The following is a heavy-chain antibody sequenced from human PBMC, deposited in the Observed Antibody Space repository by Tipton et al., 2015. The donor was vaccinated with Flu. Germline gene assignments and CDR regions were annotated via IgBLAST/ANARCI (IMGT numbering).Heavy chain of an antibody. CDR3: ARGVYSSGWYPFFDY. CDR2: IYSGDDT. CDR1: GLSVSDNY. J-gene: IGHJ4*02. V-gene: IGHV3-66*01. D-gene: IGHD6-19*01. Sequence: SLRLSCEASGLSVSDNYMTWVRQAPGKGLEWISVIYSGDDTKYADSVKGRFTISRDNSKNTLYLQMNSLRAEDTAVYYCARGVYSSGWYPFFDYWGQGTLVTVSS.